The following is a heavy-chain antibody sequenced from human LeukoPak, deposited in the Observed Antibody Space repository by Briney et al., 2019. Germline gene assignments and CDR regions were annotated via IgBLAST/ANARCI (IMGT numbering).Heavy chain of an antibody. CDR3: ARVSGSSSRRIPYYYYYYYMAV. Sequence: PGGSLRLSCAASGFTFSSYWMSWVRQAPGKGLEWVANIKQDGSEKYYVDSVKGRFTISRDNAKNSLYLQMNSLRAEDTAVYYCARVSGSSSRRIPYYYYYYYMAVWGKGTTVTVSS. CDR2: IKQDGSEK. V-gene: IGHV3-7*01. D-gene: IGHD6-6*01. J-gene: IGHJ6*03. CDR1: GFTFSSYW.